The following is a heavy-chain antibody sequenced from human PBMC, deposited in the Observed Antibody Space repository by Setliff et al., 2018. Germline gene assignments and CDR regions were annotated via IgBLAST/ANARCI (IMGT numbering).Heavy chain of an antibody. CDR3: ARGAHYGDYIDDY. CDR2: IDPSGDYT. Sequence: ASVKVSCKASGYTFTGYYMHWVRQAPGQGLEWMGIIDPSGDYTNYAQKFQGRVTMTRDTSTTTVYMELSSLRSEDTAVYYCARGAHYGDYIDDYWGQGTLVTVSS. V-gene: IGHV1-46*01. CDR1: GYTFTGYY. J-gene: IGHJ4*02. D-gene: IGHD4-17*01.